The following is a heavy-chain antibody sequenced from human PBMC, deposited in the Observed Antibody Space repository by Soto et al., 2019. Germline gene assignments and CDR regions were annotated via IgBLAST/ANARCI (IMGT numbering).Heavy chain of an antibody. CDR3: ARDRDDYGSGNYYNRLDV. J-gene: IGHJ4*02. CDR2: IIPLFGTP. D-gene: IGHD3-10*01. CDR1: GGIFSTYA. Sequence: SVKVSCKASGGIFSTYAISWLRQAPGQGLEWMGGIIPLFGTPNYAQRFQGRVTITADESTSTAYMELSRLRSEDTAVYYCARDRDDYGSGNYYNRLDVWAQGTLVTVSS. V-gene: IGHV1-69*13.